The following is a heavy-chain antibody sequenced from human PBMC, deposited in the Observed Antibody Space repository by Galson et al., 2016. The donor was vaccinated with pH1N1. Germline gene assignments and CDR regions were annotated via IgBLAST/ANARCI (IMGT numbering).Heavy chain of an antibody. Sequence: SVKVSCKASGYTFTTYGVTWVRQAPGQGLEWMGWISANNGNTNYAPKFQGRVTMTTDTSTSTAYMELRSLRSDDTAVYYCARWRYSTSWSDFDYWGQGTLVTVSS. CDR2: ISANNGNT. D-gene: IGHD6-13*01. J-gene: IGHJ4*02. CDR1: GYTFTTYG. V-gene: IGHV1-18*01. CDR3: ARWRYSTSWSDFDY.